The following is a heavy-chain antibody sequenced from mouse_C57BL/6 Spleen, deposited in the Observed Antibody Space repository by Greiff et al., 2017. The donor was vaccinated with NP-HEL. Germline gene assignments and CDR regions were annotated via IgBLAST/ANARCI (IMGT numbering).Heavy chain of an antibody. V-gene: IGHV1-52*01. CDR2: IDPSDSET. D-gene: IGHD4-1*01. CDR1: GYTFTSYW. J-gene: IGHJ2*01. CDR3: ARGEGLTGTDY. Sequence: QVQLQQPGAELVRPGSSVKLSCKASGYTFTSYWMHWVKQRPIQGLEWIGNIDPSDSETHYNQKFKDKATLTVDKSSSTAYMQLSSLTSEDSAVYYCARGEGLTGTDYWGQGTTLTVSS.